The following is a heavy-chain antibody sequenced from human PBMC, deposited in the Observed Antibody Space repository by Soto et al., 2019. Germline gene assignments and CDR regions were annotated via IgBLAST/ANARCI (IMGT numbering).Heavy chain of an antibody. CDR3: SHGEYQYFES. Sequence: GGSLRLSCAVSGVTLSNVWMNWVRQAPGKGPEWVGRIKSKTDGGTVEYAAPVKDRFTISRDDSENTLYLQMNSLKTEDTAVYYCSHGEYQYFESWGQGT. V-gene: IGHV3-15*07. J-gene: IGHJ4*02. D-gene: IGHD4-17*01. CDR2: IKSKTDGGTV. CDR1: GVTLSNVW.